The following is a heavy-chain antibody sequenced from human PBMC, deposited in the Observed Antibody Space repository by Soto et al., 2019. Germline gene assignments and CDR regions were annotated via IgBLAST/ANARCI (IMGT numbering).Heavy chain of an antibody. D-gene: IGHD2-15*01. J-gene: IGHJ4*02. V-gene: IGHV4-61*01. CDR3: ARSSYNVVVVAADFPYYFDY. Sequence: SETLSLTCTVSGGSVSSGSYYWSWIRQPPGKGLEWIGYIYYSGSTNYNPSLRSRVTISVDTSKNQFSLKLSSVTAADTAVYYCARSSYNVVVVAADFPYYFDYWGQGTLVTVSS. CDR1: GGSVSSGSYY. CDR2: IYYSGST.